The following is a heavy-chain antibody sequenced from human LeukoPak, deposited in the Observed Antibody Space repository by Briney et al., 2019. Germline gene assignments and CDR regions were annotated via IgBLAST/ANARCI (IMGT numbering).Heavy chain of an antibody. Sequence: ASVKVSCKASGYTFTGYYMHWVRQAPGQGLEWMGWIDPNSGGTNYAQKFQGRVTMTRDTSISTAYMELSRLRSDDTAVYYCAKVYYHHSSNYYFPPDYWGQGTLVTVSS. CDR3: AKVYYHHSSNYYFPPDY. J-gene: IGHJ4*02. V-gene: IGHV1-2*02. D-gene: IGHD3-22*01. CDR2: IDPNSGGT. CDR1: GYTFTGYY.